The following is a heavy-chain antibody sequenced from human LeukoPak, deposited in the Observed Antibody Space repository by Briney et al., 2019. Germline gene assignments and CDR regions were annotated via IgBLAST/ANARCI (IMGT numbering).Heavy chain of an antibody. CDR1: GFPFSYW. D-gene: IGHD2-21*01. CDR3: ARNRRCCGEDN. V-gene: IGHV3-7*01. Sequence: GGSLRLSCAASGFPFSYWMTWVRQAPGKGLEWVANIKHDGSEKNYVDSVKGRLTISRDNAKNSLYLQMNSLRAEDTAVYYCARNRRCCGEDNWRQATQVTVSS. CDR2: IKHDGSEK. J-gene: IGHJ4*02.